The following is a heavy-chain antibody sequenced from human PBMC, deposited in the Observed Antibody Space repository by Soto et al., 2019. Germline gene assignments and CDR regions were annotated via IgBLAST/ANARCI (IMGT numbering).Heavy chain of an antibody. D-gene: IGHD3-22*01. CDR2: IYYSGST. CDR1: GGSISSSSYY. V-gene: IGHV4-39*01. J-gene: IGHJ5*02. CDR3: ARHYYDSSGYCEP. Sequence: PSETLSLTCTVSGGSISSSSYYWGWIRQPPGKGLEWIGSIYYSGSTYYNPSLKSRVTISVDTSKDQFSLKLSSVTAADTAVYYCARHYYDSSGYCEPWGQGTLVTVSS.